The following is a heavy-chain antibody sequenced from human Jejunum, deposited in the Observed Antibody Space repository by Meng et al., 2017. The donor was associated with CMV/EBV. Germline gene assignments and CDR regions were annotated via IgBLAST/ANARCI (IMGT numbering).Heavy chain of an antibody. CDR1: FSSFG. J-gene: IGHJ6*02. CDR3: AKSRGDFWSGYYHGMDV. CDR2: IAYDGGIE. Sequence: FSSFGMHWVRQAPGKGLECVAFIAYDGGIEYHGDSVKGRFTISRDNSKNTLYLQMNTLRAEDTAVYYCAKSRGDFWSGYYHGMDVWGQGTTVTVSS. D-gene: IGHD3-3*01. V-gene: IGHV3-30*18.